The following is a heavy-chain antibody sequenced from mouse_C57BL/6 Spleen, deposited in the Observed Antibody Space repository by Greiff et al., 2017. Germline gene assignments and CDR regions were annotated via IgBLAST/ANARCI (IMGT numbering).Heavy chain of an antibody. V-gene: IGHV5-17*01. J-gene: IGHJ4*01. CDR2: ISSGSSTI. D-gene: IGHD2-5*01. Sequence: EVKVVESGGGLVKPGGSLKLSCAASGFTFSDYGMHWVRQAPEKGLEWVAYISSGSSTIYYADTVKGRFTISRDNAKNTLFMQMTSLVSEDTAMYYCARPGSNYEDAMDYWGQGTSVTVSS. CDR1: GFTFSDYG. CDR3: ARPGSNYEDAMDY.